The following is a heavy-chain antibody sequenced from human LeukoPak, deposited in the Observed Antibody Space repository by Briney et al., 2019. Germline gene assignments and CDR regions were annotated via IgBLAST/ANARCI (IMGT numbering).Heavy chain of an antibody. J-gene: IGHJ5*02. Sequence: SETLSLTCAVYGGSFSGYYWSWIRQPPGKGLEWVGEINHSGSTNYNPSLKSRVTISVDTSKNQFSLKLSSVTAADTAVYYCAIDAAGSYYLNCFDAWGQGTMVTVSS. D-gene: IGHD3-10*01. CDR1: GGSFSGYY. V-gene: IGHV4-34*01. CDR3: AIDAAGSYYLNCFDA. CDR2: INHSGST.